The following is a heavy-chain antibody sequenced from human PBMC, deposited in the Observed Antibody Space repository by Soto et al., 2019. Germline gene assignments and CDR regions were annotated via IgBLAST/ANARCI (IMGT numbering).Heavy chain of an antibody. CDR1: GFTFSNYW. CDR2: VKSDGSAT. J-gene: IGHJ6*02. CDR3: ARGNGMDV. Sequence: GGSLRLSCAASGFTFSNYWMFWVRQAPGKGLVWVSRVKSDGSATNHADSVKGRFTVSRDNAKNTLYLQMNSLRAEDTAVYYCARGNGMDVWGQGTTVTGS. V-gene: IGHV3-74*01.